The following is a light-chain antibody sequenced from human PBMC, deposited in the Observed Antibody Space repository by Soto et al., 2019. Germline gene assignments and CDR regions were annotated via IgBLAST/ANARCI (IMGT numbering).Light chain of an antibody. V-gene: IGLV2-14*01. CDR3: ASWDDSLSVV. Sequence: QSALTQPASVSGSPGQSITISCTGTSSDIGGYNYVSWFQQYPGKAPKVMIYEVTNRPSGVSNRFSGSKSGNTASLAISGLRSEDEADYYCASWDDSLSVVFGGGTQLTVL. J-gene: IGLJ2*01. CDR2: EVT. CDR1: SSDIGGYNY.